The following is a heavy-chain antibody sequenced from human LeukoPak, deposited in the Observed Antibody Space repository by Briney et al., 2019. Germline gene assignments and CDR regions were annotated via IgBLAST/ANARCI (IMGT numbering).Heavy chain of an antibody. V-gene: IGHV1-18*01. CDR2: ISAYNGNT. J-gene: IGHJ4*02. D-gene: IGHD3-22*01. CDR3: ARDRGDTMIVVSPYDY. CDR1: GCTFTSYG. Sequence: ASVKVSCKAPGCTFTSYGISWVRQAPGQGLEWMGWISAYNGNTNYAQKLQGRVTMTTDTSTSTAYMELRSLRSDDTAVYYCARDRGDTMIVVSPYDYWGQGTLVTVSS.